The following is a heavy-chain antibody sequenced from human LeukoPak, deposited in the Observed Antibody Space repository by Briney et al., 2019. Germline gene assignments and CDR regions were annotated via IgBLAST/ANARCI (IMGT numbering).Heavy chain of an antibody. CDR2: PNLDGSDK. V-gene: IGHV3-7*01. CDR3: ARSPDSSLDY. J-gene: IGHJ4*02. Sequence: HPGGSLRLSCVVSGFTFSESWMSWVRQAPGKGLGWVASPNLDGSDKYYVDSVKGRFTISRDNSKNTLYLQMNSLRAEDTAVYYCARSPDSSLDYWGQGTLVTVSS. D-gene: IGHD3-22*01. CDR1: GFTFSESW.